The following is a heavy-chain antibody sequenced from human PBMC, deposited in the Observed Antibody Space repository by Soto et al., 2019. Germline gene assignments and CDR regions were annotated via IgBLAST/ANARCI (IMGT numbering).Heavy chain of an antibody. J-gene: IGHJ5*02. CDR3: ARIYSSRQTHLELNCFDP. CDR2: TYYKSEWYN. V-gene: IGHV6-1*01. D-gene: IGHD6-13*01. Sequence: PSQTLSLTCAISGDSVSSNSAAWNWIRQSPSRGLEWLGRTYYKSEWYNDYAVSVKSRITINPDTSKNQFSLQLNSVTPEDTAVYYCARIYSSRQTHLELNCFDPRCPATLVTGST. CDR1: GDSVSSNSAA.